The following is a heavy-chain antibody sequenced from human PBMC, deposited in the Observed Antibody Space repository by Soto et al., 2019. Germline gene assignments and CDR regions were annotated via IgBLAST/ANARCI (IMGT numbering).Heavy chain of an antibody. Sequence: GGSLRLSCAASGFTFSGSAMHWVRQASGKGLEWVGRIRSKANSYATAYAASVKGRFTISRDDSKNTAYLQMNSLKTEDTAVYYCTRQFTSSGYYYYYYGMDVWGQGTTVTVSS. CDR2: IRSKANSYAT. J-gene: IGHJ6*02. D-gene: IGHD3-22*01. CDR1: GFTFSGSA. V-gene: IGHV3-73*01. CDR3: TRQFTSSGYYYYYYGMDV.